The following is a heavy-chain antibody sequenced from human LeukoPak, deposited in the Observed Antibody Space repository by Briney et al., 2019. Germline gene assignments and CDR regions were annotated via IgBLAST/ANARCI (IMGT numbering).Heavy chain of an antibody. D-gene: IGHD1-26*01. CDR3: ASSGGSYRFFDY. CDR2: IIPILGIA. Sequence: SVKVSCKASGYTFTSYGISWVRQAPGQGLEWMGRIIPILGIANYAQKFQGRVTITADKSTSTAYMELSSLRSEDTAVYYCASSGGSYRFFDYWGQGTLVTVSS. J-gene: IGHJ4*02. V-gene: IGHV1-69*04. CDR1: GYTFTSYG.